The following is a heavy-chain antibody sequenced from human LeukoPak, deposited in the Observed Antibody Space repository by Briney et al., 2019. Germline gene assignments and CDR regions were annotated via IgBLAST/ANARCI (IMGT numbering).Heavy chain of an antibody. CDR3: ARDLDFWTGRDTFDI. CDR2: ISSSGSTI. D-gene: IGHD3-3*01. J-gene: IGHJ6*02. V-gene: IGHV3-11*04. CDR1: GFTFSDYS. Sequence: GGSLRLSCAASGFTFSDYSMTWVRQAPGKGLEWLSYISSSGSTIYYADSVKGRFTISRDNTKNSLFLQMNGLRGEDTAVYYCARDLDFWTGRDTFDIWGQGTTVTVSS.